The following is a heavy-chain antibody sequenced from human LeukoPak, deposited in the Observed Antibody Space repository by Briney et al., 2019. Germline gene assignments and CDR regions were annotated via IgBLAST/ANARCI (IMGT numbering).Heavy chain of an antibody. CDR2: ISTGSSYI. CDR3: ARLPLTARRHFDF. V-gene: IGHV3-21*04. D-gene: IGHD5-18*01. J-gene: IGHJ4*02. CDR1: GFSFSDYS. Sequence: GGSLRLSCAASGFSFSDYSVNWVRQTPGKGLEWVSSISTGSSYIYYADSVKGRFIISRDNAKNSLYVQMNSLRAEDTAVYYCARLPLTARRHFDFWGQGTQVTVSS.